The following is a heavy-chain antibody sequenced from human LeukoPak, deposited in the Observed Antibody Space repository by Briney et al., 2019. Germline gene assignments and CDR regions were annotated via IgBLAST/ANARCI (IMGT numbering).Heavy chain of an antibody. CDR2: IYTSGST. Sequence: SETLSLTCTVSGGSISSGSYYWSWIRQPAGKGLEWIGRIYTSGSTNYNPSLKSRVTISVDTSKNQFSLKLSSVTAADTAVYYCARDRGFMVRGSRRGYDDYYYYMDVWGKGTTVTISS. D-gene: IGHD3-10*01. V-gene: IGHV4-61*02. J-gene: IGHJ6*03. CDR1: GGSISSGSYY. CDR3: ARDRGFMVRGSRRGYDDYYYYMDV.